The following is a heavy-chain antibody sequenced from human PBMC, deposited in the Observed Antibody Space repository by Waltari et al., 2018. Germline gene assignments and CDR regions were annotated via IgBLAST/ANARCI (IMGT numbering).Heavy chain of an antibody. CDR2: IKEDGSEK. Sequence: EVQLVESGGGLVQPGGSLRLSCAASGFPFSSYWMSCVRPAPGKGREWVANIKEDGSEKYYVDSVKGRCTISRGNAKNSLYLQMNSLRVEDTAVYYCARYSYGLFDYWGQGTLVTVSS. CDR1: GFPFSSYW. CDR3: ARYSYGLFDY. V-gene: IGHV3-7*01. D-gene: IGHD5-18*01. J-gene: IGHJ4*02.